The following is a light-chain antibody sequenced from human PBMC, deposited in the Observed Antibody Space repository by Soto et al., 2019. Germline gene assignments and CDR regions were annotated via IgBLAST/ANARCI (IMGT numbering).Light chain of an antibody. CDR2: EDD. V-gene: IGLV6-57*02. CDR1: SGSIATHY. Sequence: NFMLTQPHSVSESPGKTVTISCTGSSGSIATHYVHWYQQRPGSAPTTVIYEDDKRPSGVPDRFSGSVDSSSNSASLTISGLKTEDEADYYCQSYDSSNVVFGGGTKLTVL. J-gene: IGLJ3*02. CDR3: QSYDSSNVV.